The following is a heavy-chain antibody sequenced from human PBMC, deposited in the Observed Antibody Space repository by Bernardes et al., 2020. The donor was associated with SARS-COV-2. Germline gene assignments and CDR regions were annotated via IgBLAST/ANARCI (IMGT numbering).Heavy chain of an antibody. CDR1: GGSISSSSYY. V-gene: IGHV4-39*01. D-gene: IGHD3-10*01. J-gene: IGHJ4*02. CDR2: IYYSGST. CDR3: ARLLHLWFGEIYYFDY. Sequence: SETLSLTCTVSGGSISSSSYYWGWIRQPPGKGLEWIGSIYYSGSTYYNPSLKSRVTISVDTSKNQFSLKLSSVTAADTAVYYCARLLHLWFGEIYYFDYWGQGTLVTVSS.